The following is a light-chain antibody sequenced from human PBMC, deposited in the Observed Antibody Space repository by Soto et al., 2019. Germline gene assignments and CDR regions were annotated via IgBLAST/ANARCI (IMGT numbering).Light chain of an antibody. CDR1: QSVTVNS. Sequence: EILLTQSPSTLSLSPGEGVTLSCRASQSVTVNSLAWYQQKPGQAPRLLIYAASTRAAAVPDRFTGSGSGTDFALTISRLEPKAFGVYYCQQYGDSPLTSGPGTKVDIK. J-gene: IGKJ3*01. CDR2: AAS. V-gene: IGKV3-20*01. CDR3: QQYGDSPLT.